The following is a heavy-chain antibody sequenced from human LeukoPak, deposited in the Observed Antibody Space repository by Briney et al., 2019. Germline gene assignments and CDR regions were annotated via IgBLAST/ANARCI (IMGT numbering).Heavy chain of an antibody. D-gene: IGHD3-10*01. Sequence: SETLSLTCAVYGGSFSGYYWSWIRQPPGKGLEWIGEINHSGSTNYNPSLKSRVTISVDTSKNQFSLKLSSVTAADTAVYYCARHKGVFYYYGSGSHFDYWGQGTLVTVSS. CDR1: GGSFSGYY. CDR3: ARHKGVFYYYGSGSHFDY. CDR2: INHSGST. V-gene: IGHV4-34*01. J-gene: IGHJ4*02.